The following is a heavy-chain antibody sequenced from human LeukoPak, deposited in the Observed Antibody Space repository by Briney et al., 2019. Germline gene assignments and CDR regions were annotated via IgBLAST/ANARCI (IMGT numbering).Heavy chain of an antibody. CDR2: IYTSGST. V-gene: IGHV4-61*02. Sequence: KTSQTLSLTCTVSGGSISSGSYYWSWIRQPAGKGLEWIGRIYTSGSTNYNPSLKSRVTISVDTSKNQFSLKLSSVTAADTAVYYCARPDYGDYAGNLWGRGTLVTVSS. J-gene: IGHJ2*01. CDR1: GGSISSGSYY. CDR3: ARPDYGDYAGNL. D-gene: IGHD4-17*01.